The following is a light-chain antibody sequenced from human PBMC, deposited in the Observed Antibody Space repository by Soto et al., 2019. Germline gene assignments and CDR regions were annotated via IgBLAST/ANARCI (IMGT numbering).Light chain of an antibody. CDR2: DVN. V-gene: IGLV2-11*01. Sequence: QSVLTQPRSVSGSPGQSVTISCTGTSSDVGRYDYVSWYQHHPGKAPKLLSYDVNKWPSGVPDRFSGSKSGNTASLSISGLHAEDDADYCCCSKAGTSTAVFGGGTKVTVL. CDR1: SSDVGRYDY. CDR3: CSKAGTSTAV. J-gene: IGLJ2*01.